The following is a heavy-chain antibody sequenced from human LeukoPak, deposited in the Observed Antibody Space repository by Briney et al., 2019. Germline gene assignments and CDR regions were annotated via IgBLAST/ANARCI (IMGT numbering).Heavy chain of an antibody. J-gene: IGHJ5*02. CDR2: IRYDGSNK. V-gene: IGHV3-30*02. D-gene: IGHD4-17*01. CDR1: GFTFSNYG. CDR3: AKDQSVTTKECNWFDP. Sequence: QSGGSLRLSCAASGFTFSNYGMHWVRQAPGKGLEWVAFIRYDGSNKYYADSVKGRFTISRDNSKNTLYLQMNSLRAEDTAVYYCAKDQSVTTKECNWFDPWGQGTLVTVSS.